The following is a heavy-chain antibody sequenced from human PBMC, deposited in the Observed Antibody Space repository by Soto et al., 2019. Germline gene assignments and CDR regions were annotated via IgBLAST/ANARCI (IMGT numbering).Heavy chain of an antibody. CDR2: IKSKTDGGTT. V-gene: IGHV3-15*07. Sequence: GGSLRLSCAASGFTFSSYAMHWVRQAPGKGLEWVGRIKSKTDGGTTDFAATVKGRFAISRDDSKNMVYLQMNSLKTEDTAVYYCARDAAGSGWYFWGQGTLVTVSS. D-gene: IGHD6-19*01. CDR1: GFTFSSYA. J-gene: IGHJ4*02. CDR3: ARDAAGSGWYF.